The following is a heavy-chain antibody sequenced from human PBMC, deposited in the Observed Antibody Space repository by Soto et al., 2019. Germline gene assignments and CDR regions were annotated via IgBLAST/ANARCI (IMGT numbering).Heavy chain of an antibody. CDR3: ARTFDTITYYFDY. Sequence: GGSLRLSCAASEFSFSSYAMHWIRQSPGKGLEWVAVISINGNSFHYADSVKDRFTISRDNSKNTLYLQMNNLRPEDTAVYYCARTFDTITYYFDYWGQGTLVTVSS. CDR2: ISINGNSF. J-gene: IGHJ4*02. D-gene: IGHD3-9*01. V-gene: IGHV3-30-3*01. CDR1: EFSFSSYA.